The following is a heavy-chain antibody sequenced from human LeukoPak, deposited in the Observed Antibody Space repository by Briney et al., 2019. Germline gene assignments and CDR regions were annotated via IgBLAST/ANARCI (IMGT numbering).Heavy chain of an antibody. V-gene: IGHV3-74*01. D-gene: IGHD2-15*01. Sequence: QPGGSLRLSCAASGFTFSSFWMHWVRQAPGKGLVWASRIYSDGRTTSYADSVKGRFTISRDNAKNSLHLQMNSLRAEDTAVYYCARGSRVIDYWGQGTLVTVSS. J-gene: IGHJ4*02. CDR1: GFTFSSFW. CDR2: IYSDGRTT. CDR3: ARGSRVIDY.